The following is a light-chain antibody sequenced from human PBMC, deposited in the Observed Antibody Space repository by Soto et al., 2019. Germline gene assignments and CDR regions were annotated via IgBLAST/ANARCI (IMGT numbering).Light chain of an antibody. V-gene: IGKV3-15*01. Sequence: EIVMTQSPATLSVSPGERATLSCRASQSVSSNLAWYQQKPGQAPRLLIYAASTRATGIPARFSGSGSGAEYTLTISSLQSEDFVVYYCQQYTNWPPWTFGQGTKVGIK. CDR1: QSVSSN. J-gene: IGKJ1*01. CDR2: AAS. CDR3: QQYTNWPPWT.